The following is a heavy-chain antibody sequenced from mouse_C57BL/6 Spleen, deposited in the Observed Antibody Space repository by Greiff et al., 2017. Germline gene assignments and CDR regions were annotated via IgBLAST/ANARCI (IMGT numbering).Heavy chain of an antibody. V-gene: IGHV1-81*01. CDR1: GYTFTSYG. CDR2: IYPRSGNT. J-gene: IGHJ2*01. CDR3: ARCGSSHCFDY. Sequence: VQLQQSGAELARPGASVKLSCKASGYTFTSYGISWVKQRTGQGLEWIGEIYPRSGNTYYNEKFKGKATLTADKSSSTAYMELRSLTSENAAVYFCARCGSSHCFDYWGQGTTLTVSS. D-gene: IGHD1-1*01.